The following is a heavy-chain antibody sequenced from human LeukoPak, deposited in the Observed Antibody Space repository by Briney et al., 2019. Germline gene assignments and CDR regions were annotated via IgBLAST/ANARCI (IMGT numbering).Heavy chain of an antibody. J-gene: IGHJ4*02. D-gene: IGHD6-13*01. CDR1: GGSISTDY. CDR2: VSFGGGT. Sequence: SETLSLTCTVSGGSISTDYWSWIRQPPGKGLDWIGYVSFGGGTNYNPSLKSRVTMSVDTSKNQFSLKLSSVTAADTAVYYCARGAAAVAFDYWGQGTLVTVSS. CDR3: ARGAAAVAFDY. V-gene: IGHV4-59*12.